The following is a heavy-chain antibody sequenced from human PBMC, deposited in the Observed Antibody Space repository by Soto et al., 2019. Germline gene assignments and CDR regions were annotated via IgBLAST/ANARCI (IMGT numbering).Heavy chain of an antibody. CDR3: ARGVVLMVYARAPGFDY. J-gene: IGHJ4*02. CDR2: ISYDGSNK. Sequence: GGSLRLSCAASGFTFSSYAMHWVRQAPGKGLEWVAVISYDGSNKYYADSVKGRFTISRDNSKNTLYLQTNSLRAEDTAVYYCARGVVLMVYARAPGFDYWGQGTLVTVSS. V-gene: IGHV3-30-3*01. CDR1: GFTFSSYA. D-gene: IGHD2-8*01.